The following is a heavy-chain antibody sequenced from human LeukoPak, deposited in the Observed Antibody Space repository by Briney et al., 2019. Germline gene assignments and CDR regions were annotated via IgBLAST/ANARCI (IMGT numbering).Heavy chain of an antibody. CDR3: ARNSDLSFDY. CDR1: GGSISSGDYY. V-gene: IGHV4-30-4*01. Sequence: SETLSLTCTVSGGSISSGDYYWSWTREPPGKGLEWIGYIYHTGSTYYNSSLESRVTISLDTSKNQFSLKLSSLTAADTAVYYCARNSDLSFDYWGQGTLVTVSS. CDR2: IYHTGST. J-gene: IGHJ4*02. D-gene: IGHD4-23*01.